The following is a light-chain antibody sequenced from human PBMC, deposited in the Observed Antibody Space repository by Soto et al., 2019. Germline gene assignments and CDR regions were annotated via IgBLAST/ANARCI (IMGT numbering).Light chain of an antibody. V-gene: IGLV2-8*01. J-gene: IGLJ1*01. CDR2: EVT. CDR3: CSYAGRYTYV. Sequence: QSALTQPPSASGSPGQSVTISCTGTSSDIGGYNSVSWYQQHPGKAPRLMIYEVTKRPSGVPDRFSGSKSGDTASLTISGLQAEDEADYYCCSYAGRYTYVFGTGTKLTVL. CDR1: SSDIGGYNS.